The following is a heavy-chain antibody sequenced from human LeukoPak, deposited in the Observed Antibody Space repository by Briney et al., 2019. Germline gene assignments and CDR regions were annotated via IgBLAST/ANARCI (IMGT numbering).Heavy chain of an antibody. CDR2: IKQDGSDK. CDR1: GFTFSSHW. V-gene: IGHV3-7*04. CDR3: AREGARTFDY. J-gene: IGHJ4*02. Sequence: GGSLRLSCAASGFTFSSHWMSWIRQAPGKGLEWVANIKQDGSDKYYVDSVKGRFSISRDNAKNSLYLQMNSLRAEDTAVYYCAREGARTFDYWGQGTLVTVSS.